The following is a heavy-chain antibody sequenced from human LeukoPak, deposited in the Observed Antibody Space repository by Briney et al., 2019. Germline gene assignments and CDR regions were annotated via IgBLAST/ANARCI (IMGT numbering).Heavy chain of an antibody. CDR3: ARVRLDNTMNFDY. Sequence: ASVKVSCKASGYTFTSYAITWVRQAPGQGLEWMGWISASKGNTNYAQKLQGRVTMTTDTSTTTAYMELRSLRSDETAVYYCARVRLDNTMNFDYWGQGTLVTVSS. CDR2: ISASKGNT. V-gene: IGHV1-18*01. CDR1: GYTFTSYA. J-gene: IGHJ4*02. D-gene: IGHD3-22*01.